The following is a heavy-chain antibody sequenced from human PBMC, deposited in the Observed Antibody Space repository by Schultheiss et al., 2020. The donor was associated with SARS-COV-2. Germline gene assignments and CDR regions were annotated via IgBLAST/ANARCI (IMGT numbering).Heavy chain of an antibody. Sequence: GGSLRLSCVASGFTFSSYWMHWIRQAPGKGLEWVANIKQDGSEKYYVDSVKGRFTISRDNSKNTLYLQMNSLRAEDTALYYCAKVQSPDIADLDYWGQGTLVTVSS. J-gene: IGHJ4*02. CDR1: GFTFSSYW. V-gene: IGHV3-7*03. D-gene: IGHD5-12*01. CDR3: AKVQSPDIADLDY. CDR2: IKQDGSEK.